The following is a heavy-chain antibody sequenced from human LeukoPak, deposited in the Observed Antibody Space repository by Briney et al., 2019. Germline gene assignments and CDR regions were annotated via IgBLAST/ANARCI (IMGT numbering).Heavy chain of an antibody. CDR1: GFTFSSYA. V-gene: IGHV3-23*01. D-gene: IGHD2-2*01. CDR3: AKDYCSSTSCYPALYYYYYYGMDV. CDR2: ISGSGGST. J-gene: IGHJ6*02. Sequence: GGSLRLSCAASGFTFSSYAMSWVRQAPGKGLELVSAISGSGGSTYYADSVKGRFTISRDHSKNTLYLHLNSLRAEDTAVEYCAKDYCSSTSCYPALYYYYYYGMDVWGQGTTVTVSS.